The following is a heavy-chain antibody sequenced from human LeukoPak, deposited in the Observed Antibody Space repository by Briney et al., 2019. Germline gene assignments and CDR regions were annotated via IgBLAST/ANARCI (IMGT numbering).Heavy chain of an antibody. CDR1: GVSITTYY. D-gene: IGHD3-10*01. CDR2: MFYSGST. Sequence: SETLSLTCTVSGVSITTYYWNWVRQPPGKGLEWIGHMFYSGSTYYGPSLKSRLTISLDTSRNQFSLKLNSVTAADTAVYYCAKSNGYGLIDIWGQGTMVTVSS. V-gene: IGHV4-59*12. CDR3: AKSNGYGLIDI. J-gene: IGHJ3*02.